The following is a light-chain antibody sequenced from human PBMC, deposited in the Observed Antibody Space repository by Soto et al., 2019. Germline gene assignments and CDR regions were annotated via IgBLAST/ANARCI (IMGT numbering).Light chain of an antibody. CDR1: SSDVGGYNY. J-gene: IGLJ1*01. CDR2: EGS. Sequence: QSALTQPPSASGSPGQSVTISCTGTSSDVGGYNYVSWYQQHPGKAPKLMIYEGSKRPSGVPDRFSGSKSGNTASLTAPGLQAEDEADYYCSSYAGSNNFEVFGTGTKVTV. V-gene: IGLV2-8*01. CDR3: SSYAGSNNFEV.